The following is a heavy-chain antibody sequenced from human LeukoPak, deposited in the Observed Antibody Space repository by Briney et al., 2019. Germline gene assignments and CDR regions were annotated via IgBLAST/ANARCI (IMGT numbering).Heavy chain of an antibody. J-gene: IGHJ4*02. CDR3: ARGGPGSGYDWPLDY. Sequence: ASVKVSCKASGYTFTSYGISWVRQAPGQGLEWMGWISAYNGNTNYARKLQGRVTMTTDTSTSTAYMELRSLRSDDTAVYYCARGGPGSGYDWPLDYWGQGTLVTVSS. CDR2: ISAYNGNT. V-gene: IGHV1-18*01. D-gene: IGHD5-12*01. CDR1: GYTFTSYG.